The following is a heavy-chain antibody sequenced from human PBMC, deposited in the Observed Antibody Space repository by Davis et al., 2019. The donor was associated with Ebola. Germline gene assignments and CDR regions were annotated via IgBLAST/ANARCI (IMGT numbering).Heavy chain of an antibody. CDR3: AKDNRNIWSEV. D-gene: IGHD2/OR15-2a*01. CDR2: ISGSGGST. J-gene: IGHJ3*01. CDR1: GFTFNIYA. Sequence: GESLKISCAASGFTFNIYAMSWVRQAPGKGLEWVSAISGSGGSTYYADSVKGRFTISRDNSKNTLYLQMNGLRVEDTAIYYCAKDNRNIWSEVWGQGTMVTVSS. V-gene: IGHV3-23*01.